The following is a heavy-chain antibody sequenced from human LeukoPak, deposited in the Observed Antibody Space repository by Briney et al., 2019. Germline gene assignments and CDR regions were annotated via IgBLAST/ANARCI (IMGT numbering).Heavy chain of an antibody. CDR3: ARLSIAAPH. J-gene: IGHJ4*02. CDR1: GGSFSGYY. D-gene: IGHD6-6*01. V-gene: IGHV4-34*01. CDR2: INHSGST. Sequence: PSETLSLTCAVYGGSFSGYYWSWIRQPPGQGLEWIGEINHSGSTNYNLSLKSRVTISVDTSKNQFSLKLSSVTAADTAVYYCARLSIAAPHWGQGTLVTVSS.